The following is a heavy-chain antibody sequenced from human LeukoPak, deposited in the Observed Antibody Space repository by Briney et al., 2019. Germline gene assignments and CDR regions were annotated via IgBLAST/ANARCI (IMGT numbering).Heavy chain of an antibody. CDR1: GYIFTNYG. CDR3: ARVRDYYDSSGSLRT. CDR2: ISGYNGNT. D-gene: IGHD3-22*01. Sequence: ASVKVSCKASGYIFTNYGISWVRQAPGHGLEWMGWISGYNGNTKYAQKFQGRVTMTTDTSTSTAYMELRSLRSDDTAVYYCARVRDYYDSSGSLRTWGQGTLVTVSS. V-gene: IGHV1-18*01. J-gene: IGHJ4*02.